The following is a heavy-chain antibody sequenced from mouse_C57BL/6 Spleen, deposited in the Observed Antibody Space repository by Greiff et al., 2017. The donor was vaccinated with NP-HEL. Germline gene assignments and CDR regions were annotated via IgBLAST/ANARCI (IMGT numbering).Heavy chain of an antibody. J-gene: IGHJ2*01. CDR3: ARVYYGTSDY. D-gene: IGHD1-1*01. Sequence: VQLQQPGAELVMPGASVKLSCKASGYTFTSYWMHWVKQRPGQGLEWIGEIDPSDSYTNSNQKFKGKSTLTVDKSSSTAYMQLSRLTSEDSAVYYCARVYYGTSDYWGQGTTLTGSS. CDR1: GYTFTSYW. CDR2: IDPSDSYT. V-gene: IGHV1-69*01.